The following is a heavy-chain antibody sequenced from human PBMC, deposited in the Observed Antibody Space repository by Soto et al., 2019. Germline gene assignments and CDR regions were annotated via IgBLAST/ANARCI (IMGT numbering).Heavy chain of an antibody. J-gene: IGHJ5*02. CDR2: IYYSGST. D-gene: IGHD5-18*01. CDR1: GGSISSSSYY. V-gene: IGHV4-39*01. CDR3: ARREVRGVTWIQLWPRGGWFDP. Sequence: QLQLQESGPGLVKPSETLSLTCTVSGGSISSSSYYWGWIRQPPGKGLEWIGSIYYSGSTYYNPSLKSRVTISVDTSKNQFSLKLSSVTAADTAVYYCARREVRGVTWIQLWPRGGWFDPWGQGTLVTVSS.